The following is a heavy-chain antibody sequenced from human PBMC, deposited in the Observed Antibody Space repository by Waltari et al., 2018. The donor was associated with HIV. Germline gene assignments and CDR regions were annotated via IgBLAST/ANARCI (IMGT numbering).Heavy chain of an antibody. Sequence: EVQLLESGGGLVQPGGSLRLSCAASGFTFRRYAMSWVRQAPGKGLEWVSAISGSGGSTYYADSVKGRFTISRDNSKNTLYLQMNSLRAEDTAVYYCAKDKVVVPAAFLGYWGQGTLVTVSS. V-gene: IGHV3-23*01. J-gene: IGHJ4*02. CDR2: ISGSGGST. CDR3: AKDKVVVPAAFLGY. D-gene: IGHD2-2*01. CDR1: GFTFRRYA.